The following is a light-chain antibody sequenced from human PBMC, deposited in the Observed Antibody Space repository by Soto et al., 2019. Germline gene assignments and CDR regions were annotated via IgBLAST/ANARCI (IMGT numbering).Light chain of an antibody. J-gene: IGLJ7*01. CDR3: LLTYRGPHAV. V-gene: IGLV7-46*01. CDR1: TGAVTSGHY. Sequence: QAVVTQEPSLTVSPGGTVTLTFPSSTGAVTSGHYAYWLQQKPGQAPRTLIYNTDNRHSWTPARFSGSLLGGKAALTLSGAQPEDEADYYCLLTYRGPHAVFGGGTQLTVL. CDR2: NTD.